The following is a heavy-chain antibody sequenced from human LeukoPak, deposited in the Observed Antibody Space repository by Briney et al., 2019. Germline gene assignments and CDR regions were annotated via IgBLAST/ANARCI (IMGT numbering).Heavy chain of an antibody. CDR3: ATQALVVAAGSDY. D-gene: IGHD2-15*01. CDR2: IHPSDSYT. J-gene: IGHJ4*02. V-gene: IGHV5-10-1*01. CDR1: GYSFTSNW. Sequence: GESLRISCKGSGYSFTSNWINWVRQMPGKGLEWMGRIHPSDSYTSYSPSFQGDVTISADKSINTVYLQWSRLKASDTAKYYCATQALVVAAGSDYWGQGALVTVSS.